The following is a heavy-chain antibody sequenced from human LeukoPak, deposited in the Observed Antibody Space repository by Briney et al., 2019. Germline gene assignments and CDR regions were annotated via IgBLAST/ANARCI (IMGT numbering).Heavy chain of an antibody. V-gene: IGHV3-74*01. Sequence: GGSLRLSCAASGFIVSDYWMHWVRQAPGKGLVWVARVSGDGATTAYADSVKGRFTISRDNSKNTVYLQMNSLRAEDTALYYCARDNSPGWFDPWGQGTLVTVSS. J-gene: IGHJ5*02. CDR1: GFIVSDYW. D-gene: IGHD4-23*01. CDR3: ARDNSPGWFDP. CDR2: VSGDGATT.